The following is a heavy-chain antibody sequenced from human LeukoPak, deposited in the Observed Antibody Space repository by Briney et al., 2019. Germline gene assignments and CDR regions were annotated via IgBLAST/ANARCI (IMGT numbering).Heavy chain of an antibody. D-gene: IGHD3-22*01. CDR2: MNPNSGNT. CDR3: ARALPSSGYFEFDY. J-gene: IGHJ4*02. CDR1: GYTFTSYD. Sequence: GASVKVSCKASGYTFTSYDVNWVRQATGQGLEWIGWMNPNSGNTGYAQKFQGRVTMTRDTSISTAYIELSSLRSEDTAVYYCARALPSSGYFEFDYWGQGTLVTVSS. V-gene: IGHV1-8*01.